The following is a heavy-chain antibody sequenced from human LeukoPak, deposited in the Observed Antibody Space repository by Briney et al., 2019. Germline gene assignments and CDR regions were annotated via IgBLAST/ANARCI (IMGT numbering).Heavy chain of an antibody. CDR1: GGPISSGGYY. V-gene: IGHV4-31*03. CDR2: IYYSGST. Sequence: SETLSLTCTVSGGPISSGGYYWSWIRQHPGKGLEWIGYIYYSGSTYYNPSLKSRVTISVDTSKNQFSLKLSSVTAADTAVYYCAREGYSSGWSGRLSYFDYWGQGTLVTVSS. CDR3: AREGYSSGWSGRLSYFDY. D-gene: IGHD6-19*01. J-gene: IGHJ4*02.